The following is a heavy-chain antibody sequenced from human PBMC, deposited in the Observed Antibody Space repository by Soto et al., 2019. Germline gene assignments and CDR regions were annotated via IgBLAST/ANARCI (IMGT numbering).Heavy chain of an antibody. J-gene: IGHJ3*02. D-gene: IGHD5-12*01. CDR1: GFTFSSYA. Sequence: RLSCAASGFTFSSYAMSWVRQAPGKGLEWVSAISGSGGSTYYADSVKGRFTISRDNSKNTLYLQMNSLRAEDTAVYYCASPQWLRTVTDAFDIWGQGTMVTVSS. CDR2: ISGSGGST. CDR3: ASPQWLRTVTDAFDI. V-gene: IGHV3-23*01.